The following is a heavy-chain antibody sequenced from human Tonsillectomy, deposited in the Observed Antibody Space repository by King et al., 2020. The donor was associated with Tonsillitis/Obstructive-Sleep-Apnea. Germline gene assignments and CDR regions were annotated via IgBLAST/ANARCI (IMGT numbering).Heavy chain of an antibody. CDR2: IRSKAYGGTT. D-gene: IGHD2-2*01. CDR3: TRAAIVVRRYYYYMDV. V-gene: IGHV3-49*04. Sequence: DVQLVESGGGLVQPGRSLRLSCTASGFTFGDYAMSWVRQAPGKGLEWVGFIRSKAYGGTTEHAASVKGRFTISRDDSKSIAYLQMNSLKTEDTAVYYCTRAAIVVRRYYYYMDVWGKGTTVTVSS. J-gene: IGHJ6*03. CDR1: GFTFGDYA.